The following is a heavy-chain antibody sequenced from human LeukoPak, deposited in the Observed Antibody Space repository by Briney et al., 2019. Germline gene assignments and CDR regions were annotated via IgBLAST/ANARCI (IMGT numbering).Heavy chain of an antibody. CDR3: VRIKRYTYAHGSDY. V-gene: IGHV3-7*04. CDR2: IKQDGSEK. D-gene: IGHD5-18*01. CDR1: GFILSGHW. Sequence: GGSLRLSCEASGFILSGHWMSWVRQAPGKGLEWVANIKQDGSEKYYVDSVKGRFTISRDNAKNSLYVQMNSLRADDTAVFYCVRIKRYTYAHGSDYWGQGTLVTVSS. J-gene: IGHJ4*02.